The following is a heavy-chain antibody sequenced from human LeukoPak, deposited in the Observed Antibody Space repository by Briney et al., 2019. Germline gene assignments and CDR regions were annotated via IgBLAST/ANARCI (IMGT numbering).Heavy chain of an antibody. Sequence: GGSLRLSCAASGFTFSSYWMSWVRQAPGKGLEWVANIKQDGSEKYYVDSVKGRFTISRDNAKNSLYLQMNSLRAEDTAVYYCARTRGMVRGVSIPYFVYWGQGTLVTVSS. CDR3: ARTRGMVRGVSIPYFVY. CDR1: GFTFSSYW. CDR2: IKQDGSEK. V-gene: IGHV3-7*01. D-gene: IGHD3-10*01. J-gene: IGHJ4*02.